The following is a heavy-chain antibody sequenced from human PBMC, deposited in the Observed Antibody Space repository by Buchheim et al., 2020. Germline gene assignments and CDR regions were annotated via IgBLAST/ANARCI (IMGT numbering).Heavy chain of an antibody. D-gene: IGHD5-24*01. Sequence: QVQLQESGPGLVKPSQTLSLTCTVSGGSISSGSYYWSWIRQPAGKGLEWIGRMYTSGSTNYNPSLKSRVTISVDTSTNQFSLKLHSVTAADTAVYYCAREGEATFNRDGYYYGLDVWGQGTT. CDR2: MYTSGST. CDR3: AREGEATFNRDGYYYGLDV. CDR1: GGSISSGSYY. J-gene: IGHJ6*02. V-gene: IGHV4-61*02.